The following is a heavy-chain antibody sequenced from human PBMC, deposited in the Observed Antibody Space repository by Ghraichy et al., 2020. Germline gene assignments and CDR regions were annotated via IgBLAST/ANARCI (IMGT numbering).Heavy chain of an antibody. CDR3: AVLASNGVDV. V-gene: IGHV4-30-2*01. D-gene: IGHD3-3*01. J-gene: IGHJ6*02. CDR2: IYHSGNA. Sequence: SETLSLTCAVSGGFINSGAHSWTWVRQAPGQGLEWIGYIYHSGNAYYNPSLKSRVSFSVDRSMNRFSLNLNSMTAADTAVYYCAVLASNGVDVWGRGATVTVSS. CDR1: GGFINSGAHS.